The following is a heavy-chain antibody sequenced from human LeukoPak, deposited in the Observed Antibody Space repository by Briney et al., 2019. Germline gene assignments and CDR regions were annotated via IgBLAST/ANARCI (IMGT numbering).Heavy chain of an antibody. J-gene: IGHJ4*02. CDR3: ATQGCTSTSCYTVDS. Sequence: GESLKISCKASGYSFTNNWIGWVRQMPGKGLEGMGIINPSDFETRYSPSFQGQVTISADRSISTAYLQWSSLKASDTAMYYCATQGCTSTSCYTVDSWGQGTLVTVSS. CDR1: GYSFTNNW. D-gene: IGHD2-2*02. V-gene: IGHV5-51*01. CDR2: INPSDFET.